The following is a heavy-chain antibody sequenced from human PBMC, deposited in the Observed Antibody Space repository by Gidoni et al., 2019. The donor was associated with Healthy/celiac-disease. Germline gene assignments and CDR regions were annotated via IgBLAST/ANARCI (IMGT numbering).Heavy chain of an antibody. Sequence: EVQLVQSGAEVKKPGESLTLSCKGSGYSFTSYWIGWVRQMPGKGLEWMGIIYPGDSDTRYSPSFQGQVTISADKSISTAYLQWSSLKASDTAMYYCARTKFSSSSSSWAFDIWGQGTMVTVSS. J-gene: IGHJ3*02. CDR3: ARTKFSSSSSSWAFDI. CDR1: GYSFTSYW. D-gene: IGHD6-6*01. V-gene: IGHV5-51*01. CDR2: IYPGDSDT.